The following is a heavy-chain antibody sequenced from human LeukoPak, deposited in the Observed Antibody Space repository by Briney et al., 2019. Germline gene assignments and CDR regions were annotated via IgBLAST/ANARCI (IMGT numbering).Heavy chain of an antibody. J-gene: IGHJ4*02. Sequence: GGSLRLSCAASGFTFSSYGMHWVRQAPGKGLEWVAFIRYDGSNKYYADSVKGRFTISRDNSKNTLYLQMNSLRAEDTAVYYCAKDPMVKTPTLDYWGQGTLVTVSS. V-gene: IGHV3-30*02. D-gene: IGHD3-10*01. CDR2: IRYDGSNK. CDR1: GFTFSSYG. CDR3: AKDPMVKTPTLDY.